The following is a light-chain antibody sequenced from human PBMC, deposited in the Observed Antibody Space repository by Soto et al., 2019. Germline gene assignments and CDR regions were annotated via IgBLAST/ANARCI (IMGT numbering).Light chain of an antibody. J-gene: IGKJ4*01. CDR3: QQYASSLLT. V-gene: IGKV3-15*01. CDR1: QSVSSN. CDR2: EAS. Sequence: EIVMTQSPATLFVSPGERATVSCRASQSVSSNLAWYQQKPGQAPRLLIYEASTRAADAPVRFSGSGYGTDFTLTISRVEPEDFAVYFCQQYASSLLTFGGGTKVDIK.